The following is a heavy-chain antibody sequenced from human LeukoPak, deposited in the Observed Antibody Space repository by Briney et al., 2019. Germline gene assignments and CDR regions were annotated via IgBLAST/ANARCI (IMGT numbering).Heavy chain of an antibody. Sequence: GGSLRLSCAGSGGTFSSYWMHWVRQAPGKGLEWVSYISGSTTDIYYADSEKGRFTSSRDNAKRSVDLQMHSLRAEDTAVYYCAELGITMIGGVWGKGTTVTISS. V-gene: IGHV3-21*01. D-gene: IGHD3-10*02. CDR3: AELGITMIGGV. CDR2: ISGSTTDI. CDR1: GGTFSSYW. J-gene: IGHJ6*04.